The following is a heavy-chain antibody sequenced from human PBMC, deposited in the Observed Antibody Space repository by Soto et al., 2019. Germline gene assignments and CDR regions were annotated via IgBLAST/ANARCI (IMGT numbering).Heavy chain of an antibody. CDR3: ARRRYCGYDCYHKHYYGMDV. CDR2: IIPVLTTT. Sequence: QVQLVQSGAEVKMPGSSVKVSCRASGDTFSSYTVNWLRQAPGRGLEWMGRIIPVLTTTDYAQKFRGRVTITADKSSNTVYMELNSLSSDDTAVYYCARRRYCGYDCYHKHYYGMDVWGQGTTVTVAS. D-gene: IGHD2-21*02. V-gene: IGHV1-69*08. CDR1: GDTFSSYT. J-gene: IGHJ6*02.